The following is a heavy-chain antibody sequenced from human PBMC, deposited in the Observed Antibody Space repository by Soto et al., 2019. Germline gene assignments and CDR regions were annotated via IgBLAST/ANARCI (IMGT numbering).Heavy chain of an antibody. J-gene: IGHJ6*02. D-gene: IGHD5-18*01. CDR1: GGSISSYY. Sequence: SETLSLTCTGSGGSISSYYWSWIRQPPGKGLEWIGNIYYSGSTNYNPSLKSRVTISVDTSKNQFSLKLSSVTAADTAVYYCAAELRGYSYGYYYYYGMDVWAQGTTVTVSS. V-gene: IGHV4-59*01. CDR2: IYYSGST. CDR3: AAELRGYSYGYYYYYGMDV.